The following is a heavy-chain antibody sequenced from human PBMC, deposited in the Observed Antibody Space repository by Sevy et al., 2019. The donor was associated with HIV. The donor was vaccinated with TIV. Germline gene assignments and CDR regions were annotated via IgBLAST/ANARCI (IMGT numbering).Heavy chain of an antibody. CDR3: ARGSRGQYSSGWYIAFDI. V-gene: IGHV3-11*06. CDR1: GFTFSDYY. Sequence: GGSLRLSCAASGFTFSDYYMSWIRQAPGKGLEWVSYISSSSYTNYADSVKGRFTISRDNAKNSMYLQMNSLRAEDTAVYYCARGSRGQYSSGWYIAFDIWGQGTMVTVSS. D-gene: IGHD6-19*01. J-gene: IGHJ3*02. CDR2: ISSSSYT.